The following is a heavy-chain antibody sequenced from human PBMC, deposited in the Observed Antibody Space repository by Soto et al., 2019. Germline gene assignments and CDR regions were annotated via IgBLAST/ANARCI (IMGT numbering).Heavy chain of an antibody. J-gene: IGHJ4*02. CDR3: SRDGGFGELKY. Sequence: QVQLVQSGAELKKPGSSVKVSCKASGDTFSGYPINWVRQAPGEGLEWMGRIIPVFGTTNDAQRLEGRVTFTADESTNTASLELRGRLSEETAVYYCSRDGGFGELKYWGPGTLVTVSS. CDR1: GDTFSGYP. D-gene: IGHD3-10*01. V-gene: IGHV1-69*18. CDR2: IIPVFGTT.